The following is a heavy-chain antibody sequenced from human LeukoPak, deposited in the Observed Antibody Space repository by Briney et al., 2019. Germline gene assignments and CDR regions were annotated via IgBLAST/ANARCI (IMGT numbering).Heavy chain of an antibody. D-gene: IGHD3-22*01. J-gene: IGHJ4*02. CDR3: ARGGNYYDSSGYDY. Sequence: ASVKVSCKASGYTFTSYDINWARQATGQGLEWMGWMNPNSGNTGYAQKFQGRVTMTGNTSISTAYMELSSLRSEDTAVYYCARGGNYYDSSGYDYWGQGTLVTVSS. CDR1: GYTFTSYD. V-gene: IGHV1-8*01. CDR2: MNPNSGNT.